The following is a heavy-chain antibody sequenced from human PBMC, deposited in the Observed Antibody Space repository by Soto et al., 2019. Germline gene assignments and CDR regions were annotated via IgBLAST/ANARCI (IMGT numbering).Heavy chain of an antibody. CDR3: ARSRYLYCSGGSCYSGFDY. CDR1: GFTFSSYS. J-gene: IGHJ4*02. V-gene: IGHV3-21*01. D-gene: IGHD2-15*01. Sequence: GGSLRLSCAASGFTFSSYSMNWVRQAPGKGLEWVSSISSSSSYIYYADSVKGRFTISRDNAKNSLYLQMNSLRAEDTAVYYCARSRYLYCSGGSCYSGFDYWGQGTLVTVSS. CDR2: ISSSSSYI.